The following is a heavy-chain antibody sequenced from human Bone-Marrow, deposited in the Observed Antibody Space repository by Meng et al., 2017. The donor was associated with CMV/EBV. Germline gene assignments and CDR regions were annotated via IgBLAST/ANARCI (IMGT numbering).Heavy chain of an antibody. D-gene: IGHD4-17*01. CDR1: GFTFSSYA. J-gene: IGHJ3*02. CDR2: ISGSGGST. V-gene: IGHV3-23*01. CDR3: AKKLYGDYAFDI. Sequence: GGSLRLSCAASGFTFSSYAMSWVRQAPGKGLEWVSAISGSGGSTYYAASVKGRFTISRDNSKNTLYLQMNSLRAEDTAVYSCAKKLYGDYAFDIWGQGTMVTVS.